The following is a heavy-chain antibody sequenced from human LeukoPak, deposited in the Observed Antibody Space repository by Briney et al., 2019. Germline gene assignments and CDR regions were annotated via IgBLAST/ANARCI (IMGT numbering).Heavy chain of an antibody. Sequence: SVKVSCKASGGTFSSYAISWVRQAPGQGLEWMGGIIPIFGTANYAQKFQGRVTITADESTSTASMDLSSLSSEDTAVYYCARIPYGSGSYSVGFDYWGQGTLVTVSS. CDR3: ARIPYGSGSYSVGFDY. D-gene: IGHD3-10*01. J-gene: IGHJ4*02. CDR2: IIPIFGTA. CDR1: GGTFSSYA. V-gene: IGHV1-69*01.